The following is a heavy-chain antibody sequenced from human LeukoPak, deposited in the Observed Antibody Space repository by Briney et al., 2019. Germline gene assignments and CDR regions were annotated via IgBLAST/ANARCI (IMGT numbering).Heavy chain of an antibody. Sequence: PGGSLRLSCAASGFTFSSYAMTWVRQAPGKGLEWVSAISGSGGSTYYADSVKGRFTISRDNSKNTLYLQMSSLRAEDTALYYCSKGNIAASATSLHFDYWGQGTLVTVSS. J-gene: IGHJ4*02. CDR2: ISGSGGST. V-gene: IGHV3-23*01. CDR3: SKGNIAASATSLHFDY. CDR1: GFTFSSYA. D-gene: IGHD6-6*01.